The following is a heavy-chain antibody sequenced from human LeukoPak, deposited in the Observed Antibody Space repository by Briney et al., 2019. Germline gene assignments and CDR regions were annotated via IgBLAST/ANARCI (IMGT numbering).Heavy chain of an antibody. CDR2: IYYSGST. Sequence: SETLSLTCTVSGGSVSSGSYYWSWIRQPPGQGLEWIGYIYYSGSTNSNPSLKSRVTISVDTSKNQFSLKLSSVTAADTAVYYCARKTYYYDSSGYYVLDYWGQGTLVTVSS. CDR1: GGSVSSGSYY. V-gene: IGHV4-61*01. D-gene: IGHD3-22*01. CDR3: ARKTYYYDSSGYYVLDY. J-gene: IGHJ4*02.